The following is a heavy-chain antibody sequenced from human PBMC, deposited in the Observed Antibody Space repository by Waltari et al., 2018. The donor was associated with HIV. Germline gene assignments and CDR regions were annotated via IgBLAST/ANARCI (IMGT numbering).Heavy chain of an antibody. Sequence: EVQLVESGGGLVKPGGSLSLSCAASGFTFSSYSMNWVRQAPGKGLEWVSSISSSSSYIYYADSVKGRFTISRDNAKNSLYLQMNSLRAEDTAVYYCARDDSDGFYGMDVWGQGTTVTVSS. CDR1: GFTFSSYS. CDR2: ISSSSSYI. D-gene: IGHD5-18*01. CDR3: ARDDSDGFYGMDV. V-gene: IGHV3-21*01. J-gene: IGHJ6*02.